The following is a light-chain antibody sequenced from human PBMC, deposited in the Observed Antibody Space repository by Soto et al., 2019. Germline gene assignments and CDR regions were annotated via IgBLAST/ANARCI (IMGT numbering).Light chain of an antibody. V-gene: IGLV2-14*01. CDR2: EVS. J-gene: IGLJ1*01. Sequence: QSALTQPASVSGSLGQSITISCTGTSSDVGAYNYVSWYQQQPGKAPKLMISEVSNRPSGVSNRFSGSKSGNTASLIISGLQAEDEADYYCCSFTRITTYVFGTGTKVT. CDR1: SSDVGAYNY. CDR3: CSFTRITTYV.